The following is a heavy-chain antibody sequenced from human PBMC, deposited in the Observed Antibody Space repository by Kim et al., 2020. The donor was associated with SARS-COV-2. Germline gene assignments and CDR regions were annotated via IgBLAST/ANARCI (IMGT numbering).Heavy chain of an antibody. V-gene: IGHV3-48*03. Sequence: KGRFTISRDNAKNSLYLQMNSLRAEDTAVYYCARDNPRPDYYYYYGMDVWGQGTTVTVSS. J-gene: IGHJ6*02. CDR3: ARDNPRPDYYYYYGMDV.